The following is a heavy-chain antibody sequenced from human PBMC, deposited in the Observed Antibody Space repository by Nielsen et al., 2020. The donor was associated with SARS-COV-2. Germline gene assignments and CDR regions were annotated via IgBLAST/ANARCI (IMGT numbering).Heavy chain of an antibody. D-gene: IGHD3-16*02. V-gene: IGHV1-69*06. CDR2: IIPIFGTA. CDR1: GGTFSRYG. Sequence: SVKVSCKASGGTFSRYGISWVRQAPGQGLEWMGGIIPIFGTANYAQKFQGRVTITADKSTSTAYMELSSLRSDDTAVYYCARVVRKITFGGAIAHFDYWGQGTPVTVSS. J-gene: IGHJ4*02. CDR3: ARVVRKITFGGAIAHFDY.